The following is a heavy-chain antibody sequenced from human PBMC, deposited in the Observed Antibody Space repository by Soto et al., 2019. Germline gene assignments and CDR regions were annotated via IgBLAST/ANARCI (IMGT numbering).Heavy chain of an antibody. Sequence: LRLSCSASGLSFTDYAMHWVRQAAGKGLKYVSSISSNGVSTYYADSVKGRFTISRDNSKNTLYLQMNSLRVEDTAVYYCVKDRFVNYWGQGALVTVSS. D-gene: IGHD3-3*01. CDR2: ISSNGVST. CDR3: VKDRFVNY. V-gene: IGHV3-64D*06. J-gene: IGHJ4*02. CDR1: GLSFTDYA.